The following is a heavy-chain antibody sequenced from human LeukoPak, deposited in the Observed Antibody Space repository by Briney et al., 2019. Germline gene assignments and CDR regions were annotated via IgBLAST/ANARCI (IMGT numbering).Heavy chain of an antibody. J-gene: IGHJ4*02. Sequence: QPGGSLRLSCAASGFTASSTYMSSVRQAPGERLGRVSVIYSGGSTYYADSVKGRFTISRDNSKNTLYLQMNSLRAEDTAVYYCAREGARIVVGALDYWGQGTLVTVSS. CDR2: IYSGGST. V-gene: IGHV3-53*01. D-gene: IGHD2-15*01. CDR3: AREGARIVVGALDY. CDR1: GFTASSTY.